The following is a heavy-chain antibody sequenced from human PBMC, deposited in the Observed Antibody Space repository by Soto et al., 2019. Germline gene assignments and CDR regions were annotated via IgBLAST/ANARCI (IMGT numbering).Heavy chain of an antibody. Sequence: QVQLVQSGPEVKKPEASVKVSCKTSGYTFNSSGISWVRQAPGQGPEWMGWVSGHNGGTNFARNFQDRVTLTIDSVTTPACMEVRSLSFADTAISYCAGDQGGYGIFDDWGQGTLVTVSS. V-gene: IGHV1-18*04. J-gene: IGHJ4*02. CDR1: GYTFNSSG. CDR3: AGDQGGYGIFDD. D-gene: IGHD5-12*01. CDR2: VSGHNGGT.